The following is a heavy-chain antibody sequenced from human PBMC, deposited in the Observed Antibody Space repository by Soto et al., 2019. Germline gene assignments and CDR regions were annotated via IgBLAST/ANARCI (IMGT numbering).Heavy chain of an antibody. CDR3: ARDRRRYYYGSGSYLPYYGMDV. J-gene: IGHJ6*02. CDR1: GGSISSGDYY. D-gene: IGHD3-10*01. CDR2: IYYSGST. V-gene: IGHV4-30-4*01. Sequence: SETLSLTCTVSGGSISSGDYYWSWIRQPPGKGLEWIGYIYYSGSTYYNPSLESRVTISVDTSKNQFSLKLSSVTAADTAVYYCARDRRRYYYGSGSYLPYYGMDVWGQGTTVTVSS.